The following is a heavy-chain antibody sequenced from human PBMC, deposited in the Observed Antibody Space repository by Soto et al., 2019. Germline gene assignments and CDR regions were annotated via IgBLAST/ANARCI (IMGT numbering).Heavy chain of an antibody. D-gene: IGHD3-10*01. V-gene: IGHV4-59*08. CDR1: GGSISSYY. CDR3: ARRDVVGELLDY. CDR2: IYYSGST. Sequence: SETLSLTCTVSGGSISSYYWSWIRQPPGKGLEWIGYIYYSGSTNYNPSLKSRVTISVDTSKNQFSLKLSSVTAADTAVYYCARRDVVGELLDYWGQGTLVTVS. J-gene: IGHJ4*02.